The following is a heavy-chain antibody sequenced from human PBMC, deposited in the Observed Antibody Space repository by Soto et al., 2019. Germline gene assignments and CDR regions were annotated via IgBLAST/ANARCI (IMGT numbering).Heavy chain of an antibody. V-gene: IGHV4-34*01. CDR1: GGSFSGYY. CDR2: INHSGST. CDR3: ARSGGSYDILTGYLYYFDY. D-gene: IGHD3-9*01. J-gene: IGHJ4*02. Sequence: SETLSLTCAVYGGSFSGYYWSWIRQPPGKGLEWIGEINHSGSTNYNPSLKSRVTISVDTSKNQFSLKLSSVTAADTAVYYCARSGGSYDILTGYLYYFDYWGQGTLVTVST.